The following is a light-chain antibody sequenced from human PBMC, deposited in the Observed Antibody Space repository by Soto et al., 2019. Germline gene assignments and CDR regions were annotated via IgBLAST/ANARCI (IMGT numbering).Light chain of an antibody. CDR1: SSDVGSYNR. CDR3: SSYSSSSTYV. J-gene: IGLJ1*01. CDR2: EVS. V-gene: IGLV2-18*02. Sequence: QSALTQPPSGSGSPGQSVTISCTGSSSDVGSYNRVSWYQQPPGTAPKLMIYEVSNRPSGVPDRFSGSKSGNTASLTISGLRAEDEADYYCSSYSSSSTYVFGTGTKLTVL.